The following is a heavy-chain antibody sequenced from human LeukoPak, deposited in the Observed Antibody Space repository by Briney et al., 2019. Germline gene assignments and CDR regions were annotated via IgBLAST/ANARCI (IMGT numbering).Heavy chain of an antibody. CDR3: ARRYCSSTSCVFDP. D-gene: IGHD2-2*01. J-gene: IGHJ5*02. CDR1: GGSISSYY. Sequence: SETLSLTCTVSGGSISSYYWSWIRQPPGKGLEWIGYIYYSGSTNYNPSLKSRVTISVDTSKNQFSLKLSSVTAADTAVYYCARRYCSSTSCVFDPWGQGTLVTVSS. CDR2: IYYSGST. V-gene: IGHV4-59*01.